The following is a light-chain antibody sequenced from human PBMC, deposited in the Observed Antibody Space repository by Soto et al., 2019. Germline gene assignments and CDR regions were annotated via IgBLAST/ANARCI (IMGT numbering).Light chain of an antibody. Sequence: EIVLTQPPATLSLSPGERATLSCRARLGVSSHLAWYQQKPGQAPRLLIYDASNMATCIPARFSGSGSGTDFTSTISSVEAEDFGVYYCQQRSNWPWKFGQGTKVDSK. J-gene: IGKJ1*01. CDR1: LGVSSH. V-gene: IGKV3-11*01. CDR2: DAS. CDR3: QQRSNWPWK.